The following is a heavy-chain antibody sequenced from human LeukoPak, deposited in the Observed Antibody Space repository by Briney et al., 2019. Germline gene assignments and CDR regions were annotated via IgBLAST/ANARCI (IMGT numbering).Heavy chain of an antibody. V-gene: IGHV3-13*01. CDR3: ARELGYCSSTSCRYIFDY. CDR2: IGTAGDT. D-gene: IGHD2-2*01. J-gene: IGHJ4*02. Sequence: PGGSLRLSCAASGFIISSYGMHWVRQITGKGLEWVSAIGTAGDTYYPGSVKGRFTISRENAKNSLYLQMNSLRAGDTAVYYCARELGYCSSTSCRYIFDYWGQGTLVTVSS. CDR1: GFIISSYG.